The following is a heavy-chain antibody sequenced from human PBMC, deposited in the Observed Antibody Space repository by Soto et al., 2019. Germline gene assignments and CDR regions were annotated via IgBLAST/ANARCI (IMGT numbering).Heavy chain of an antibody. D-gene: IGHD5-18*01. CDR3: AKGIGYSDGSPFDY. CDR2: ISYDGSNK. J-gene: IGHJ4*02. V-gene: IGHV3-30*18. Sequence: QVQLVESGGGVVQPGRSLRLSCAASGFTFSSYGMHWVRPAPGKGLEWVAVISYDGSNKYYADSVKGRFTISRDNSKNTLYLQMNSLGTEDTAVYYCAKGIGYSDGSPFDYGGQGTLATFSS. CDR1: GFTFSSYG.